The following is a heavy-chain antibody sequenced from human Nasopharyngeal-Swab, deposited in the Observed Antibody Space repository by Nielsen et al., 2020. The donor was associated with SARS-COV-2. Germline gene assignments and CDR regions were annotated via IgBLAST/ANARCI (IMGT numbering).Heavy chain of an antibody. V-gene: IGHV1-3*01. Sequence: SVKVSCRASGYTFTSYGISWVRQAPGQGLEWMGWINAGNGNTKYSQKFQGRVTITRDTSASTAYMELSSLRSEDTAVYYCARDNQWLVSRYFDYWGQGTLVTVSS. D-gene: IGHD6-19*01. CDR1: GYTFTSYG. J-gene: IGHJ4*02. CDR2: INAGNGNT. CDR3: ARDNQWLVSRYFDY.